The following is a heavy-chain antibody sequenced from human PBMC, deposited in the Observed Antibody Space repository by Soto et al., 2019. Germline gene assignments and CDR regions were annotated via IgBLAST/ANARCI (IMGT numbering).Heavy chain of an antibody. CDR2: ISAYNGNT. CDR1: GYTFTSYG. D-gene: IGHD6-13*01. J-gene: IGHJ1*01. V-gene: IGHV1-18*01. Sequence: QVQLVQSGAEVKRPGASVKVSCKASGYTFTSYGISWVRQAPGQGLEWMGWISAYNGNTNYAQKLQGRVTMTTDTSTSTAYMELRSLRSDDTAVYYCARGPILLIAAAGAEYFQHWGQGTLVTVSS. CDR3: ARGPILLIAAAGAEYFQH.